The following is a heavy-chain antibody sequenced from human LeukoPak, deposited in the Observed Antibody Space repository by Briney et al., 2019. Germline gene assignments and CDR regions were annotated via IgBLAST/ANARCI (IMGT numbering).Heavy chain of an antibody. CDR1: GGSFNGYF. CDR2: ITNTGDT. V-gene: IGHV4-34*01. D-gene: IGHD3-3*01. Sequence: NPSETLSLTCAVSGGSFNGYFWTWIRQPPGKGLEWIGEITNTGDTKYNPSLNNRVTIAVDTSKRQFCLKLSSVTAADTAVYYCARGASSYYDFWSGYPLVFWGQGTLVTVSS. CDR3: ARGASSYYDFWSGYPLVF. J-gene: IGHJ4*02.